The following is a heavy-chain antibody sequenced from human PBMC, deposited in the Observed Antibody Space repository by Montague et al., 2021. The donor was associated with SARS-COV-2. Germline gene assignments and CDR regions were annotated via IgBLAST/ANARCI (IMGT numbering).Heavy chain of an antibody. CDR2: IYYSGST. CDR3: ARVGRQQLVRLSGMDV. J-gene: IGHJ6*02. V-gene: IGHV4-39*07. Sequence: SETLSLTCTVSGGSISSSSYYWGWIRQPPGKGLEWIGSIYYSGSTXYNPSLKSRVTISVDTSKNQFSLKLSSVTAADTAVYYCARVGRQQLVRLSGMDVWGQAATVTVSS. D-gene: IGHD6-13*01. CDR1: GGSISSSSYY.